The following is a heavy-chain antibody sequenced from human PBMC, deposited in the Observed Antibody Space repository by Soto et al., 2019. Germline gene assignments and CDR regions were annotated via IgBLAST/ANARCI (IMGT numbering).Heavy chain of an antibody. V-gene: IGHV4-61*01. Sequence: SESLSLTCAVPVGSFRSGSYYWSWVRQPPGKGLEWIGYIYYSGSTNYNPSLKSRVTISVDTSKNQFPLKLSSVTAADTAVYYCARGGWLQLVVRAFHIWGQGTMVTVSS. CDR3: ARGGWLQLVVRAFHI. CDR1: VGSFRSGSYY. J-gene: IGHJ3*02. CDR2: IYYSGST. D-gene: IGHD5-12*01.